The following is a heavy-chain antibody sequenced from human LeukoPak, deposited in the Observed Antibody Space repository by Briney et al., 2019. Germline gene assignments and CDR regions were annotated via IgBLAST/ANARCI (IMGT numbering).Heavy chain of an antibody. Sequence: GASVKVSCKASGYTFTNYDINWVRQAAGQGLEWMGWMNPNSGDTGYVEKFQGRVTMTRDTSMNTAYTELSSLRSKDTAVYYCTRSGFGGGVHFDYWGQGTPVTVSS. J-gene: IGHJ4*02. V-gene: IGHV1-8*01. CDR1: GYTFTNYD. D-gene: IGHD3-16*01. CDR3: TRSGFGGGVHFDY. CDR2: MNPNSGDT.